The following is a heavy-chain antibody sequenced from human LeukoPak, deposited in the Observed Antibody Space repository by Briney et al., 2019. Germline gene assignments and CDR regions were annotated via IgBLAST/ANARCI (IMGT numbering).Heavy chain of an antibody. CDR2: ISYDGSNK. V-gene: IGHV3-30*03. D-gene: IGHD4-17*01. CDR3: AMSPDYGDQYYFDY. J-gene: IGHJ4*02. Sequence: GGSLRLSCAASGFTFSSYGMHWVRQAPGKGLEWVAVISYDGSNKYYADSVKGRFTVSRDNSKNTLYLQMNSLRAEDTAVYYCAMSPDYGDQYYFDYWGQGTLVTVSS. CDR1: GFTFSSYG.